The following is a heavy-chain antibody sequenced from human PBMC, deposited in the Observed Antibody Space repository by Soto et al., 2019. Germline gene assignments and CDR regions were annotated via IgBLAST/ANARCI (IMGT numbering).Heavy chain of an antibody. V-gene: IGHV1-3*01. D-gene: IGHD3-9*01. J-gene: IGHJ4*02. CDR1: GGTFTSYA. CDR3: ARDGGQDYDILTGQLFDY. Sequence: ASVKVSCKASGGTFTSYAMHWVRQAPGQRLEWMGWINAGNGNTKYSRKFQGRVTITRDTSASTAYMELSSLRSEDTAVYYCARDGGQDYDILTGQLFDYWGQGTLVTVSS. CDR2: INAGNGNT.